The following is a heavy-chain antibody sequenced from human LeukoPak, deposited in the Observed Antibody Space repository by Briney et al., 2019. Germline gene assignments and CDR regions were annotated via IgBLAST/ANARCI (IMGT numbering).Heavy chain of an antibody. Sequence: GASVKVSCKASGFTFTSSAVQWVRQARGQRLEWIGWIVVGSGNTNYAQKFQERVTITRDMSTSTAYMELSSLRSEDTAVYYCAAEWQYSSSWPGYFDYWGQGTLVTVSS. CDR2: IVVGSGNT. V-gene: IGHV1-58*01. CDR3: AAEWQYSSSWPGYFDY. CDR1: GFTFTSSA. J-gene: IGHJ4*02. D-gene: IGHD6-6*01.